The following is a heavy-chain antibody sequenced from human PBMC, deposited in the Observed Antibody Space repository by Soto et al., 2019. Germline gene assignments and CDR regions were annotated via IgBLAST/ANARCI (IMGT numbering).Heavy chain of an antibody. CDR2: IYYSGST. Sequence: QVPLQESGPGLVKPSEPLSLTCPVSGGSISSYYWSWIRQPPGKGLEWIGYIYYSGSTNYNPSLKSRVTISVDTAKNQFFLKLSSVTAADTAVYYCARVDYYGELDYWGQGTLVTVSS. V-gene: IGHV4-59*01. D-gene: IGHD4-17*01. CDR1: GGSISSYY. CDR3: ARVDYYGELDY. J-gene: IGHJ4*02.